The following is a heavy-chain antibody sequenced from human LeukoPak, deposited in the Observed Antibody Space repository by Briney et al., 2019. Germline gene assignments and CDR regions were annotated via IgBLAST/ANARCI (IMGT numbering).Heavy chain of an antibody. V-gene: IGHV4-59*01. CDR3: ARDQIVVAGNWFDP. Sequence: SETLSLTCTVSGGSITGYYWSWIRPPPGKGLEWIGDIYYSGNTNYNPSLKSRVTISIDTSKNQFSLNLRSVTTADTAVYYCARDQIVVAGNWFDPWGQGTLVTVSS. CDR1: GGSITGYY. CDR2: IYYSGNT. D-gene: IGHD1-26*01. J-gene: IGHJ5*02.